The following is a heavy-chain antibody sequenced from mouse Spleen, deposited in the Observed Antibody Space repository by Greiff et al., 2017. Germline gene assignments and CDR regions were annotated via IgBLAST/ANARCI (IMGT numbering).Heavy chain of an antibody. D-gene: IGHD2-4*01. CDR2: IDPETGGT. CDR3: TIYYDYDGGAMDY. J-gene: IGHJ4*01. CDR1: GYTFTDYE. V-gene: IGHV1-15*01. Sequence: QVQLQQSGAELVRPGASVTLSCKASGYTFTDYEMHWVKQTPVHGLEWIGAIDPETGGTAYNQKFKGKAILTADKSSSTAYMELRSLTSEDSAVYYGTIYYDYDGGAMDYWGQGTSVTVSS.